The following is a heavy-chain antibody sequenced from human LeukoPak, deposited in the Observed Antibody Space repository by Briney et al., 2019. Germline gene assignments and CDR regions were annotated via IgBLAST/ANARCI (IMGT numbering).Heavy chain of an antibody. CDR2: ISYDGSNK. V-gene: IGHV3-30-3*02. Sequence: GRSLRLSCAASGFTFTTYAMSWVRQAPGKGLEWVAIISYDGSNKYYADSVKGRFTISRDNSKNTLYLQMNSLRAEDTAVYYCAKSAGDRGHFDYWGQGTLVTVSS. CDR3: AKSAGDRGHFDY. J-gene: IGHJ4*02. CDR1: GFTFTTYA. D-gene: IGHD7-27*01.